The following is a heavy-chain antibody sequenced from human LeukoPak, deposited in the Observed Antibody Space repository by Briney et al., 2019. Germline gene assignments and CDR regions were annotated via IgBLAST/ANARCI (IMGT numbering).Heavy chain of an antibody. CDR1: GYTFTGYY. CDR3: ARSPFRSGWYTGDY. J-gene: IGHJ4*02. Sequence: ASVKVSCKASGYTFTGYYMHWVRQAPGQGLEWMGRINPNSGGTNYAQKIQGRVTMTRDTSISTAYMELSRLRSDDTAVYYCARSPFRSGWYTGDYWGQGTLVTVSS. D-gene: IGHD6-19*01. V-gene: IGHV1-2*06. CDR2: INPNSGGT.